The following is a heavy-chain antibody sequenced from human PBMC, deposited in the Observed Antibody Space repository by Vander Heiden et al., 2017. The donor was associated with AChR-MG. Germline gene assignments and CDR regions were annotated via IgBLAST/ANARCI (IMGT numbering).Heavy chain of an antibody. J-gene: IGHJ4*02. CDR2: IKPDGSET. CDR3: ATDHNWGSR. D-gene: IGHD7-27*01. V-gene: IGHV3-7*01. CDR1: AFTFSNVW. Sequence: EVQLVQSGGGLVQPGGSLRLSGAASAFTFSNVWMTWARQTPGKGLEWVATIKPDGSETWYLDSVKGRFTISRDNTQKSLYLQMNSLRVEDTALYYCATDHNWGSRWGQGTLVTVSS.